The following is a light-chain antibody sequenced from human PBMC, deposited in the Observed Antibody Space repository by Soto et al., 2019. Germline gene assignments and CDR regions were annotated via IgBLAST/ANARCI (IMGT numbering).Light chain of an antibody. CDR3: SSYTARGTRV. J-gene: IGLJ1*01. CDR1: SIDVGGYNY. Sequence: QSALTQFASVSGSPGQSITISCTGTSIDVGGYNYVSWYQQLPDKAPKLLIYEVGNRPSGVSIRFSGSKSGNTASLTISGLQAEDEADYYCSSYTARGTRVFGTGTKVTVL. CDR2: EVG. V-gene: IGLV2-14*01.